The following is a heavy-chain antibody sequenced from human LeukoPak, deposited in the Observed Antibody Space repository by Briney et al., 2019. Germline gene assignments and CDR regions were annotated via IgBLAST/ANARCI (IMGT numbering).Heavy chain of an antibody. Sequence: GGSLRLSCAASGFTFDDYAMHWVRQAPGKGLEWVSLISGDGGSTYYADSVRGRFTISRDNSENSLYLQMNSLRTEDTALYYCAKDIGSGSYAEYFQHWGQGTLVTVSS. V-gene: IGHV3-43*02. J-gene: IGHJ1*01. CDR3: AKDIGSGSYAEYFQH. CDR2: ISGDGGST. CDR1: GFTFDDYA. D-gene: IGHD1-26*01.